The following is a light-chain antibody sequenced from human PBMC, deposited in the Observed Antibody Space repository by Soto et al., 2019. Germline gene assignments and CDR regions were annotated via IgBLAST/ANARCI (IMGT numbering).Light chain of an antibody. CDR1: QSVSSY. J-gene: IGKJ5*01. V-gene: IGKV3-11*01. Sequence: EIVLTQSPATLSLSPGERATLSCRASQSVSSYLAWYQQKPGQAPRLLIYDASNRATGIPARFSGSGSGTDFTLTISSLEPEDFAVYYCQQRSNWPTTFGQGTRLET. CDR2: DAS. CDR3: QQRSNWPTT.